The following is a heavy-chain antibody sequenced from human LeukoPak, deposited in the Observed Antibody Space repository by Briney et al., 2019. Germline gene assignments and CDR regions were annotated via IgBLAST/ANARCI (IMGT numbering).Heavy chain of an antibody. CDR2: ISSSSSTI. Sequence: GGSLRLSCAASGFTFSSYGMTWVRQAPGKGLEWVSYISSSSSTIYYADSVKGRFTISRDNAKNSLYLQMNSLRAEDTALYYCARVSDISVAAYFDYWGQGTLVTVSS. J-gene: IGHJ4*02. CDR1: GFTFSSYG. CDR3: ARVSDISVAAYFDY. D-gene: IGHD6-19*01. V-gene: IGHV3-48*04.